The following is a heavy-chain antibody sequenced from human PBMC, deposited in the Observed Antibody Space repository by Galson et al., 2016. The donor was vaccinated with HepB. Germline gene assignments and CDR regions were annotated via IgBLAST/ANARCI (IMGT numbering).Heavy chain of an antibody. CDR3: ARGSSSYYATGWLDP. D-gene: IGHD6-6*01. V-gene: IGHV3-30-3*01. CDR1: GFTFSNYA. J-gene: IGHJ5*02. CDR2: MSFDGSNE. Sequence: SLRLSCAGSGFTFSNYAVHWVRQAPGKGLEAVSFMSFDGSNEYYSDSVKGRFTISRDNSNNTLYLQMDNLRVEDTALYYCARGSSSYYATGWLDPWGQGILVTVSS.